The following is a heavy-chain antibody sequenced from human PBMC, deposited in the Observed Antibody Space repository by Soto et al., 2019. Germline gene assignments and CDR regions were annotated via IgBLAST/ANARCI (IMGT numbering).Heavy chain of an antibody. CDR1: GGSIRSYY. CDR2: IYTSGST. V-gene: IGHV4-4*07. Sequence: PSETLSLTCPVSGGSIRSYYWNWIRQPAGKGLEWIGRIYTSGSTNYNPSLKSRVTMLVDTSKNQFSLKLSPVTAADTALYYCASIAEAIYYGMDVWGQGTTVTVSS. J-gene: IGHJ6*02. CDR3: ASIAEAIYYGMDV. D-gene: IGHD6-13*01.